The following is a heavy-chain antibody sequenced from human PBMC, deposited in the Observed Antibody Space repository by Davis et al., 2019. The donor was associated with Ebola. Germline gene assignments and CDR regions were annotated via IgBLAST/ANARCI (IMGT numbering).Heavy chain of an antibody. V-gene: IGHV3-7*01. CDR2: INEDGSEK. J-gene: IGHJ4*02. Sequence: GGSLRLSCEASGFTLSSYWMSWVRQAPGKGLEWVANINEDGSEKHYVDSAKGRFTISRDNAENSLDLQMNSLGAEDTAVYYCARDAYCSGGSCYIYWGQGTLVTVSS. D-gene: IGHD2-15*01. CDR1: GFTLSSYW. CDR3: ARDAYCSGGSCYIY.